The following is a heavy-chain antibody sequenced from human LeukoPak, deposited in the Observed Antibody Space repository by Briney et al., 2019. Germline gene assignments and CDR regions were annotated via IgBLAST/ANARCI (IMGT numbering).Heavy chain of an antibody. CDR3: AREAGGYGYGPLDY. CDR2: INSDGSST. CDR1: GFTFSSYW. Sequence: GGSLRLSCAASGFTFSSYWMHWVRQAPGKGLVWVSRINSDGSSTSYADSVKGRFTISRDNAKNTLYLQMNSLRAEDTAVYYCAREAGGYGYGPLDYWGQGTLVTVSS. D-gene: IGHD5-18*01. J-gene: IGHJ4*02. V-gene: IGHV3-74*01.